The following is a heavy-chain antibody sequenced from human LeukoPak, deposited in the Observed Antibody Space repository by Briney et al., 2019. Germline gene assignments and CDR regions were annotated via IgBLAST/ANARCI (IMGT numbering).Heavy chain of an antibody. CDR2: IHRDDKT. D-gene: IGHD2-2*01. CDR3: AREVISTPSYFDY. V-gene: IGHV3-53*01. Sequence: GGSLRLSCAASGFTVSSSFIYWVRRAPGKGLEWVSFIHRDDKTYYADSVKGRFTMSRDSSKNTLYLQMNSLGADDTAVYYCAREVISTPSYFDYWGQGTLVTVSS. J-gene: IGHJ4*02. CDR1: GFTVSSSF.